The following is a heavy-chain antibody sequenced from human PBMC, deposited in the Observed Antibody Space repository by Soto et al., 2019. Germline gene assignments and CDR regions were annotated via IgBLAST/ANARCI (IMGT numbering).Heavy chain of an antibody. V-gene: IGHV3-23*01. CDR2: ISGIGGST. Sequence: GGSLRLSCAASGYTFSSYAMSWVRQAPGKGLEWVSAISGIGGSTYYADSVKGRFTISRDNSKNTLYLHMNSLRAEDTAVYYCAKPSWSGYYPKDAFDIWGQGTMVTVSS. CDR1: GYTFSSYA. CDR3: AKPSWSGYYPKDAFDI. J-gene: IGHJ3*02. D-gene: IGHD3-3*01.